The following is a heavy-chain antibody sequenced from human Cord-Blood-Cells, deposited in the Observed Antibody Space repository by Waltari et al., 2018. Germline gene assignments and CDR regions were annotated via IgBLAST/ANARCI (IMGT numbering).Heavy chain of an antibody. J-gene: IGHJ5*02. CDR1: GGSISSYY. D-gene: IGHD6-13*01. CDR3: ARDSDSSSWYWFDP. V-gene: IGHV4-4*07. CDR2: IYTSGST. Sequence: QVQLQESGPGLVKPSETLSLTCTVPGGSISSYYWSCIRPPAGKGLEWIGRIYTSGSTNYNPSLKSRVTMSVDTSKNQFSLKLSSVTAADTAVYYCARDSDSSSWYWFDPWGQGTLVTVSS.